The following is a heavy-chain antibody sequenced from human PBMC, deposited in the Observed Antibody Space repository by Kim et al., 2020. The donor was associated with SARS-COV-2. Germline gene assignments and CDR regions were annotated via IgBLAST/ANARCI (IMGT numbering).Heavy chain of an antibody. CDR2: IKSKTDGGTT. J-gene: IGHJ5*02. D-gene: IGHD5-18*01. Sequence: GGSLRLSCAASGFTLSNAWMSWVRQAPGKGLEWVGRIKSKTDGGTTDYAAPVKGRFTISRDDSKNTVYLQMNSLKTEDTAVYYCTTDHRYSYGSWFDPWGQGTLVTVSS. V-gene: IGHV3-15*01. CDR1: GFTLSNAW. CDR3: TTDHRYSYGSWFDP.